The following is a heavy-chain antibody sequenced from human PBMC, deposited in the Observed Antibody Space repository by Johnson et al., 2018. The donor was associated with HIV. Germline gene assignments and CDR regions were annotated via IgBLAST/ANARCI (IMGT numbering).Heavy chain of an antibody. CDR2: IYSGGST. Sequence: VLLVESGGGLVQPGGSLRLSCAASGFTVSSNYMSWVRQAPGKGLEWVSVIYSGGSTYYADSVKGRFTISRDDSQKSLYLQMNSLNTEDTALYYCARGPRNPGLDSFDIWGQGTMVTVSS. CDR3: ARGPRNPGLDSFDI. J-gene: IGHJ3*02. V-gene: IGHV3-66*01. CDR1: GFTVSSNY. D-gene: IGHD1-14*01.